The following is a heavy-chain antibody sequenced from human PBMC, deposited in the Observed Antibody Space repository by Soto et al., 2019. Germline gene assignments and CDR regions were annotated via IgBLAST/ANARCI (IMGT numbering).Heavy chain of an antibody. V-gene: IGHV1-18*01. Sequence: ASVKVSCKASGYTFTSYGISWVRQAPGQRLEWMGWISAYNGNTNYAQKLQGRVTMTTDTSTSTAYMELRSLRSDDTAVYYCARHRYYDFWSGYYTFDYWGQGTLVTVSS. J-gene: IGHJ4*02. CDR2: ISAYNGNT. CDR3: ARHRYYDFWSGYYTFDY. D-gene: IGHD3-3*01. CDR1: GYTFTSYG.